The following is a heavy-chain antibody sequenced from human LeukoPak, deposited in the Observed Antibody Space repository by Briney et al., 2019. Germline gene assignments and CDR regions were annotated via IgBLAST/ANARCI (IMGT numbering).Heavy chain of an antibody. J-gene: IGHJ6*03. CDR1: GGSISSYY. Sequence: KPSETLSLTCTVSGGSISSYYWSSIRQPAGKGLEWIGRIYTSGSTNYNPSLKSRVTMSVDTSKNQFSLKLSSVTAADTAVYYCATVVVVTQLYYYYYMDVWGKGTTVTVSS. CDR3: ATVVVVTQLYYYYYMDV. V-gene: IGHV4-4*07. CDR2: IYTSGST. D-gene: IGHD2-21*02.